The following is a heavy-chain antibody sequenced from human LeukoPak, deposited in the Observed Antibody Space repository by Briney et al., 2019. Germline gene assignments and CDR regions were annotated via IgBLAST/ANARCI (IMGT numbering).Heavy chain of an antibody. D-gene: IGHD3-9*01. J-gene: IGHJ3*02. CDR2: ISAYNCNT. V-gene: IGHV1-18*01. CDR1: GYTFTSYG. Sequence: ASVKVSCKASGYTFTSYGISRVRQAPGQGLEWMGWISAYNCNTNYAQKLQGRVTMTKDTSTSTAYMELRRLRSDDTAVYYCGRGIRLRYFDWLLSPLVGAFDIWGQGTMVTVSS. CDR3: GRGIRLRYFDWLLSPLVGAFDI.